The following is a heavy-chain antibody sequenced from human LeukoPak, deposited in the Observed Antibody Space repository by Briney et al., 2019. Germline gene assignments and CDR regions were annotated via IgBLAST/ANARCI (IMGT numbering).Heavy chain of an antibody. V-gene: IGHV3-53*01. J-gene: IGHJ4*02. D-gene: IGHD6-19*01. Sequence: GGPLRLSCAASGFTVSSNYMSWVRQAPGKGLEWVSVIYSGGSTYYADSVKGRFTISRDNSKNTLYLQMNSLRVEDTAVYYCAREVAVGSFDYWGQGTLVTVSS. CDR2: IYSGGST. CDR3: AREVAVGSFDY. CDR1: GFTVSSNY.